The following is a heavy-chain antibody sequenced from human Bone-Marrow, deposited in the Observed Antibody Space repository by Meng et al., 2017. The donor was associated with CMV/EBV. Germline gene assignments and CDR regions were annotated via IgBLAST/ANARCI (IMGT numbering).Heavy chain of an antibody. D-gene: IGHD1-26*01. Sequence: GESLKISCAASGFTFSSYSMNWVRQAPGKGLEWVSSISSSSSYIYYADSVKGRFTISRDNAKNSLYVQMYSLRVEDTAVYYCARVNSGTYYTQYYYGMDVWGQGTTVTVSS. CDR3: ARVNSGTYYTQYYYGMDV. CDR1: GFTFSSYS. V-gene: IGHV3-21*01. CDR2: ISSSSSYI. J-gene: IGHJ6*02.